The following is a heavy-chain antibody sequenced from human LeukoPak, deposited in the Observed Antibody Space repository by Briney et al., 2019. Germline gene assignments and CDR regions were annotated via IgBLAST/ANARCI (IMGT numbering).Heavy chain of an antibody. D-gene: IGHD2-21*02. CDR3: AAGYCGGDCYLTPDY. J-gene: IGHJ4*02. CDR1: GITFISSA. V-gene: IGHV1-58*02. CDR2: IVVGSGNT. Sequence: SVKVSCKASGITFISSAIQWVRQARGQRLEWIGWIVVGSGNTNYAQRFHERVTITRDMSTGTAYMELSSLRFEDTAVYYCAAGYCGGDCYLTPDYWGQGTLVTVSS.